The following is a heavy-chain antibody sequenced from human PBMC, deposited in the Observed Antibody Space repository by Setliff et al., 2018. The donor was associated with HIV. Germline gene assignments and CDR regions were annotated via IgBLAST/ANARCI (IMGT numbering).Heavy chain of an antibody. CDR2: MYYSGNT. V-gene: IGHV4-59*12. CDR3: ARDKRYRFPFDS. D-gene: IGHD2-2*02. CDR1: GVSISNYY. Sequence: SETLSLTCTVSGVSISNYYWSWIRQPPGKGLEWIGYMYYSGNTNYNPSLKSRVTISLATSKNQFSLSLRSLSAADTAVYYCARDKRYRFPFDSWGQGTLVTVSS. J-gene: IGHJ4*02.